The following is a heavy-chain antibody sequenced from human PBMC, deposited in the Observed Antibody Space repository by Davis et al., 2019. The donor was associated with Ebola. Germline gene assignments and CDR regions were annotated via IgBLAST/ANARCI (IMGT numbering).Heavy chain of an antibody. D-gene: IGHD4-17*01. CDR2: ISVRSIT. Sequence: PGGSLRLSFAASGFIFSSYAMSWVRQAPGKGLKWVSSISVRSITYHADSVKGRFTISRDNSKNTLYLQMNSLRAEDTAVYYCAKVHPPTTVTTGWFDPWGQGTLVTVSS. J-gene: IGHJ5*02. CDR1: GFIFSSYA. V-gene: IGHV3-23*01. CDR3: AKVHPPTTVTTGWFDP.